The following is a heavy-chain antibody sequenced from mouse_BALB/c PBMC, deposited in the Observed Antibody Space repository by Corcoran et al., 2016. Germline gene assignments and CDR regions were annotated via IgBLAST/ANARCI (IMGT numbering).Heavy chain of an antibody. CDR2: IDPANGNT. CDR3: ALIYYDYDDWFAY. CDR1: GFNIKDTY. J-gene: IGHJ3*01. V-gene: IGHV14-3*02. Sequence: EVQLQQSGAELVKPGASVKLSCTASGFNIKDTYMHWVKQRPEQGLEWIGRIDPANGNTKYDPKFQGKATITADTSSNTAYLQLSSLTSEDTAVYYCALIYYDYDDWFAYWGQGTLVTVSA. D-gene: IGHD2-4*01.